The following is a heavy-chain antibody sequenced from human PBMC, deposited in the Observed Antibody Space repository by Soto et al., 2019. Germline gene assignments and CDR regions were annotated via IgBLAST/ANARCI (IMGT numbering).Heavy chain of an antibody. CDR1: GYSFSYYG. V-gene: IGHV1-18*04. Sequence: QVQLVQSGAELRKPGASVKVSCQTFGYSFSYYGVNWVRQAPGQGLEWMGWINPYNGNRNYAQKFEDRVTMTAAASTPTLYLELRSLKSDDTAIYYCARDRLRGFDSSGFYSWGQGTLVTVSS. J-gene: IGHJ4*02. D-gene: IGHD3-22*01. CDR2: INPYNGNR. CDR3: ARDRLRGFDSSGFYS.